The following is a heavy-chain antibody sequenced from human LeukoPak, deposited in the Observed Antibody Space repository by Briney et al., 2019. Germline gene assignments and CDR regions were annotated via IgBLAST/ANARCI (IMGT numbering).Heavy chain of an antibody. D-gene: IGHD6-13*01. J-gene: IGHJ6*03. CDR2: FDPEDGEI. V-gene: IGHV1-24*01. CDR3: ATSGGGSSWSDPLYYYYYMDV. CDR1: GYTLTELS. Sequence: ASVKVSCKVSGYTLTELSMHWVRQAPGKGLEWMGGFDPEDGEIIYAQKFQGRVTMTEDTSTDTAYMELSSLRSEDTAVYYCATSGGGSSWSDPLYYYYYMDVWGKGTTVTVSS.